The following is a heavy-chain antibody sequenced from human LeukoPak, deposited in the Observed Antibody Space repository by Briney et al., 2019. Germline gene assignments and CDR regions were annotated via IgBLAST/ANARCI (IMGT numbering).Heavy chain of an antibody. CDR1: GGSISSYY. D-gene: IGHD3-3*01. CDR2: IYASGST. Sequence: SETLSLTCTVSGGSISSYYWSWIRQPAGKVLEWIGRIYASGSTNYNPSLKSRVTISEDKSKKQFSLKLSSVTAADTAVYYCATIGNGYFDYWGQGTLVTVSS. V-gene: IGHV4-4*07. J-gene: IGHJ4*02. CDR3: ATIGNGYFDY.